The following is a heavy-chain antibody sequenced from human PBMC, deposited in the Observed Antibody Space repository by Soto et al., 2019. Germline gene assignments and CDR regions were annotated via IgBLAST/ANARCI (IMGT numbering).Heavy chain of an antibody. CDR2: IYYSGST. V-gene: IGHV4-31*03. J-gene: IGHJ6*02. Sequence: QVQLQESGPGLVKPSQTLSLTCTVSGGSISSGGYYWSWIRQHPGKGLEWIGYIYYSGSTYYNPSLKSRVTITVDPSKTQFSLMMSSVTAADAAVYYCARGSYYYYYYGMDVWGQGTTVTVSS. CDR3: ARGSYYYYYYGMDV. CDR1: GGSISSGGYY.